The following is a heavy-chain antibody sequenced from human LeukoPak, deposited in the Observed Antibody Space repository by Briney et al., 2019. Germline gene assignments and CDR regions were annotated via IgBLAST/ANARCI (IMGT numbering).Heavy chain of an antibody. V-gene: IGHV3-23*01. J-gene: IGHJ4*02. CDR1: GFTFSSYA. CDR2: ISGSGGST. D-gene: IGHD3-22*01. Sequence: GGSLRLSCAASGFTFSSYAMSWVRQAPGKGLEWVSAISGSGGSTYYADSVKGRFTISRDNSKNTLYLQMNSLRAEDTAVYYCAKDYDSSGYSPVDYWGQGTLVSVSS. CDR3: AKDYDSSGYSPVDY.